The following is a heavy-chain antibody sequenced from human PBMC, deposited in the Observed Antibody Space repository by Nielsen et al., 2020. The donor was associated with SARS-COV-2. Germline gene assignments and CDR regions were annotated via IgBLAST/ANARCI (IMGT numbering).Heavy chain of an antibody. V-gene: IGHV3-11*06. J-gene: IGHJ6*02. Sequence: GESLKISCAASGFTFSDYYMSWIRQAPGKGLEWVSYISSSSSYTNYADSVKGRFTISRDNAKNSLYLQMNSLRAEDTAVYYCAKITVDKSYYYYGMDVWGQGTTVTVSS. CDR1: GFTFSDYY. D-gene: IGHD4-23*01. CDR3: AKITVDKSYYYYGMDV. CDR2: ISSSSSYT.